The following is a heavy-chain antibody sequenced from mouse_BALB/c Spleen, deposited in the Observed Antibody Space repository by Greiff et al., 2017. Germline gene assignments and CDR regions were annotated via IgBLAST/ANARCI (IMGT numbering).Heavy chain of an antibody. Sequence: QVQLKQSGPGLVAPSQSLSITCTVSGFSLTSYGVHWVRQPPGKGLEWLGVIWAGGSTNYNSALMSRLSISKDNSKSQVFLKMNSLQTDDTAMYYCARVYYYYGNYAMDYWGQGTSVTVSS. CDR2: IWAGGST. CDR1: GFSLTSYG. J-gene: IGHJ4*01. V-gene: IGHV2-9*02. CDR3: ARVYYYYGNYAMDY. D-gene: IGHD1-1*01.